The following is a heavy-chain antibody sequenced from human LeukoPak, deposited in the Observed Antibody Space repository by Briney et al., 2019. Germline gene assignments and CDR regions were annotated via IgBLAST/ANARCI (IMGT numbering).Heavy chain of an antibody. Sequence: ASVKVSCKASGYTFTSYDINWVRQATGQGLEWMGWMNPNSGNTGYAQKFQGRVTMTRNTSISTAYMELSSLRSEDTAVYYCARGRRITIFGVVILGCYMDVWGKGPRSPSP. CDR1: GYTFTSYD. CDR3: ARGRRITIFGVVILGCYMDV. J-gene: IGHJ6*03. D-gene: IGHD3-3*01. CDR2: MNPNSGNT. V-gene: IGHV1-8*01.